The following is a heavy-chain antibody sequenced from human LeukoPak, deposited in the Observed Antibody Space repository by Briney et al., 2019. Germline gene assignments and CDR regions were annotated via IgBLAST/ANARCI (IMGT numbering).Heavy chain of an antibody. J-gene: IGHJ4*02. CDR3: ARDLDY. CDR1: GFTFSNFW. Sequence: PGGSLRLSCTASGFTFSNFWMGWVRQAPGKGLEWVANIKQDETEKFYLGSVKGRFTISRDNAKNSLYLQMSSLRAEDTAVYYCARDLDYWGQGTLVTVSS. V-gene: IGHV3-7*03. CDR2: IKQDETEK.